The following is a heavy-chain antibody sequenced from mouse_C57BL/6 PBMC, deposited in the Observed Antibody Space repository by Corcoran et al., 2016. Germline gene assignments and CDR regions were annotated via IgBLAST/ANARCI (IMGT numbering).Heavy chain of an antibody. CDR3: ARSYYYGSSQGYFDV. CDR1: GYTFTSYG. CDR2: IYPRSGNT. V-gene: IGHV1-81*01. Sequence: QVQLQQSGAELARPGASVKLSCKASGYTFTSYGISWVKQRTGQGLEWIGEIYPRSGNTYYNEKFKGKATLTADTSSSTAYMELNSLTSEDSAVYYCARSYYYGSSQGYFDVWGTRTTVTVSS. J-gene: IGHJ1*03. D-gene: IGHD1-1*01.